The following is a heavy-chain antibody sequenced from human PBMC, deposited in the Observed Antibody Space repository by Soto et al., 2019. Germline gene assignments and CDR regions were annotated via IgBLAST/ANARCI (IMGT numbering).Heavy chain of an antibody. CDR2: INAGNGNT. V-gene: IGHV1-3*01. Sequence: GASVKVSCKASGYTFTNYAMHWVRQAPGQRLEWMGWINAGNGNTKYSQKFQGRVTITRDTSASTAYMDLSSLRAEDTAVYYCARGGPLKSMDVWGQGTTVTVSS. J-gene: IGHJ6*02. CDR1: GYTFTNYA. CDR3: ARGGPLKSMDV. D-gene: IGHD3-10*01.